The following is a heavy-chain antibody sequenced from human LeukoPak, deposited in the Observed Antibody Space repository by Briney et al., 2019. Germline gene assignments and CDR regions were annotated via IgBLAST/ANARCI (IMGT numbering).Heavy chain of an antibody. CDR1: GFTFSDYY. CDR3: ARDGDRGADNWFDP. D-gene: IGHD3-10*01. V-gene: IGHV3-11*01. J-gene: IGHJ5*02. Sequence: GGSLRLSCAASGFTFSDYYMSWIRQAPGKGLEGVSYISSSGSTIYYADSVKGRFTISRDNAKNSLYLQMNSLRAEDTAVYYCARDGDRGADNWFDPWGQGTLVTVSS. CDR2: ISSSGSTI.